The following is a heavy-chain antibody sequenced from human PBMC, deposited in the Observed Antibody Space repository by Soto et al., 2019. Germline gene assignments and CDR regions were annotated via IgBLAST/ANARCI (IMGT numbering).Heavy chain of an antibody. CDR1: GGSISRNNHY. CDR3: ARFLRYRGTRPDYYMDV. J-gene: IGHJ6*03. D-gene: IGHD1-26*01. Sequence: SETLSLTCTVSGGSISRNNHYWGWIRQSPWKGLEWIGSIPFSGSTNYNPSLKSRVTISVDTSKNQFSLKLSSVTAADTAVYYCARFLRYRGTRPDYYMDVWGKGTTVTVSS. CDR2: IPFSGST. V-gene: IGHV4-39*07.